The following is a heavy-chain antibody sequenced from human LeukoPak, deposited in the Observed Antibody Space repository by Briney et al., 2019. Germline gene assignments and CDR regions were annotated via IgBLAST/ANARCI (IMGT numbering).Heavy chain of an antibody. CDR1: GGSISSYY. CDR2: IYTSGST. CDR3: ARDGTKGSYSEKGWFDP. D-gene: IGHD3-10*01. J-gene: IGHJ5*02. V-gene: IGHV4-4*07. Sequence: SETLSLTCTVSGGSISSYYWSWIRQPAGKGLEWVGRIYTSGSTNYNPSLKSRVTMSVDTSKNQFSLKLSSVTAADTAVYYCARDGTKGSYSEKGWFDPWGQGTLVTVSS.